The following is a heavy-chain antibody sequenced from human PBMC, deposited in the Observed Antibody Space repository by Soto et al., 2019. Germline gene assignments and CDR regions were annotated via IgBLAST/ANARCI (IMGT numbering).Heavy chain of an antibody. D-gene: IGHD2-21*02. V-gene: IGHV4-4*02. Sequence: SETLSLTCAVSGGSISSDDWWTWVRQTPGKGLEWIGEIYHSGTTNYNPSLMSRVTIAVDKAKSQFSLRLDSVTAAGTAVYYCARSDCYGVCRGKWLDPWGQGILVTVSS. CDR1: GGSISSDDW. CDR3: ARSDCYGVCRGKWLDP. J-gene: IGHJ5*02. CDR2: IYHSGTT.